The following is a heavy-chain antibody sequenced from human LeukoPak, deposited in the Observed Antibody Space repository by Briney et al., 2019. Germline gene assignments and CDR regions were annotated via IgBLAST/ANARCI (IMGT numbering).Heavy chain of an antibody. Sequence: GESLRLSCAASGFTFSTYWMSWVRQAPGKGLEWVANIKEDGSEKYYVDSVKGRFTISKDNAKNSVYLQMNSLRAEDTAVYYCARDNVLRGVLNWFDPWGQGTLVTVSS. D-gene: IGHD3-10*01. CDR1: GFTFSTYW. J-gene: IGHJ5*02. CDR2: IKEDGSEK. V-gene: IGHV3-7*04. CDR3: ARDNVLRGVLNWFDP.